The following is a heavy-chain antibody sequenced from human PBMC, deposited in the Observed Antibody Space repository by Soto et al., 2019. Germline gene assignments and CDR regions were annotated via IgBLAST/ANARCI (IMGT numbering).Heavy chain of an antibody. CDR2: IYYSGST. CDR1: GGSISSYY. J-gene: IGHJ6*03. Sequence: QVQPQESGPGLVKPSETLSLTCTVSGGSISSYYWSWIRQPPGKGLEWIGYIYYSGSTNYNPSLKSRVTISVDTSKNQFSLQLRSVTAADTAVYYCARGGGYYYMDVWGKGTTVTVSS. D-gene: IGHD3-16*01. CDR3: ARGGGYYYMDV. V-gene: IGHV4-59*01.